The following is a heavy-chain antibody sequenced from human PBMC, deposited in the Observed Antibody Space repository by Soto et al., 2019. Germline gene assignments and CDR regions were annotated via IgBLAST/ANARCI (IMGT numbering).Heavy chain of an antibody. CDR1: GDSVSSNSAA. Sequence: PSQTLSLTCAISGDSVSSNSAAWNWISQSPSRGLEWLGRTYYRSKWYNDYAVSVKSRITINPDTSKNQFSLQLNSVTPEDTAVSYCARDSPRTRITMEQGPVPTYYYYYGMDVWGQGITVTVTS. V-gene: IGHV6-1*01. CDR3: ARDSPRTRITMEQGPVPTYYYYYGMDV. D-gene: IGHD6-19*01. J-gene: IGHJ6*02. CDR2: TYYRSKWYN.